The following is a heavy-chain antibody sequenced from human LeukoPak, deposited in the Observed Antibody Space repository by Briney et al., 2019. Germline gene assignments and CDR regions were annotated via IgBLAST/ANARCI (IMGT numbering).Heavy chain of an antibody. Sequence: PGGSLRLSCAASGFKFNFYWMSWVRQAPGKGLEWVANINQDGSETYYVDSVRGRFTISRENAKNSLYLQMNSLRAEDTAVYYCARGYTCGYWGQGTLVIVSS. CDR3: ARGYTCGY. CDR1: GFKFNFYW. V-gene: IGHV3-7*04. CDR2: INQDGSET. D-gene: IGHD5-18*01. J-gene: IGHJ4*02.